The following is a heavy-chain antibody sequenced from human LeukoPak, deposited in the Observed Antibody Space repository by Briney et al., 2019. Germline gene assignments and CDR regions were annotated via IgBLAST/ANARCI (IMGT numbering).Heavy chain of an antibody. CDR3: ARLSKGRYFDYIFDH. CDR1: GGSVSSYEYY. J-gene: IGHJ4*02. D-gene: IGHD3-9*01. CDR2: TYYSGST. V-gene: IGHV4-39*01. Sequence: SETLSLTCTVSGGSVSSYEYYWGWIRQPPGKGLEWIGNTYYSGSTYYNPSLKSQLTMSVDTSKNQFSLKMSSVTAADTAVYYCARLSKGRYFDYIFDHWGQGALVTVSS.